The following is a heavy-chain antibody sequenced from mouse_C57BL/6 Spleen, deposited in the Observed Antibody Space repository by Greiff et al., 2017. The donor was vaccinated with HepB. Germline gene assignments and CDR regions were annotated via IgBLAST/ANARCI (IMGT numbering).Heavy chain of an antibody. D-gene: IGHD2-3*01. CDR2: ISDGGSYT. V-gene: IGHV5-4*03. CDR1: GFTFSSYA. Sequence: EVKVVESGGGLVKPGGSLKLSCAASGFTFSSYAMSWVRQTPEKRLEWVATISDGGSYTYYPDNVKGRFTISRDNAKNNLYLQMSHLKSEDTAMYYCARDSYDYLDYWGQGTTLTVSS. J-gene: IGHJ2*01. CDR3: ARDSYDYLDY.